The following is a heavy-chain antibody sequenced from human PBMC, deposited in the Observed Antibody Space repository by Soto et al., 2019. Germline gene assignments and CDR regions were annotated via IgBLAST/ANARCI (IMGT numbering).Heavy chain of an antibody. J-gene: IGHJ4*02. V-gene: IGHV4-39*01. CDR2: IHYSGNT. CDR3: ARTCSSRSCSLDY. D-gene: IGHD2-2*01. Sequence: SETLSLSCTVSGASINSRSDYWGWIRQPPGKGLEWIGSIHYSGNTYYNPSLKSRVTISVDTSKNQFSLELSSVTAADTAVYYCARTCSSRSCSLDYWGQGTLVTVSS. CDR1: GASINSRSDY.